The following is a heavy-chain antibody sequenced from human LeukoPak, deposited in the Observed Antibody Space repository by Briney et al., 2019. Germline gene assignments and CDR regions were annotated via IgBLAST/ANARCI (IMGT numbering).Heavy chain of an antibody. CDR3: ARGAYYYED. D-gene: IGHD3-22*01. V-gene: IGHV3-48*04. J-gene: IGHJ4*02. CDR1: GFTFSSHS. CDR2: ISSSSSTI. Sequence: GGSLRLSCAASGFTFSSHSMNWVRQAPGKGLEWVSYISSSSSTIYYADSVKGRFTISRDNAKNSLYLQMNSLRAEDTAVYYCARGAYYYEDWGQGALVTVSS.